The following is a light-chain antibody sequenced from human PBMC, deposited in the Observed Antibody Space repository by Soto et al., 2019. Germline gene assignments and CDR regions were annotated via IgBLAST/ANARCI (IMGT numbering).Light chain of an antibody. CDR1: QSVSSN. CDR2: GAS. J-gene: IGKJ5*01. Sequence: EIVMTQSPATLSVSPGERATLSCRASQSVSSNLAWYQQKPGQAPRLLIYGASTRATGIPARFSGSGSGTELTHTISSLQSEDFAVYYCQQYNNWPSITFGQGTRLEIK. CDR3: QQYNNWPSIT. V-gene: IGKV3-15*01.